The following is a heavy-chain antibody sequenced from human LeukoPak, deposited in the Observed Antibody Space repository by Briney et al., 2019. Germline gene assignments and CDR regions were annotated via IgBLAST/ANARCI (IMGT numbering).Heavy chain of an antibody. CDR2: IYPGDSDT. CDR3: ARQSRITIFGVVNYGMDV. J-gene: IGHJ6*02. CDR1: GYSFTSYW. D-gene: IGHD3-3*01. V-gene: IGHV5-51*01. Sequence: GASLQISCKGSGYSFTSYWIGWVRQMPGKGLEWMGIIYPGDSDTRYSPSFQGQVTISADKSISTAYLQWSSLKASDTAMYYCARQSRITIFGVVNYGMDVWGQGTTVTVSS.